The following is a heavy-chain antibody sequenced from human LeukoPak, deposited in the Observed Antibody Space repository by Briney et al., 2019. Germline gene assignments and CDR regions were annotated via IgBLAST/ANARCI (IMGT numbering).Heavy chain of an antibody. CDR3: AREGGYGSGREHGY. D-gene: IGHD3-10*01. CDR2: IYHSGRT. Sequence: SIYHSGRTYYTPSLKSRVTISVDTSKNQFSLKLTSVTAADTAVYYCAREGGYGSGREHGYWGQGTLVTVSS. J-gene: IGHJ4*02. V-gene: IGHV4-38-2*02.